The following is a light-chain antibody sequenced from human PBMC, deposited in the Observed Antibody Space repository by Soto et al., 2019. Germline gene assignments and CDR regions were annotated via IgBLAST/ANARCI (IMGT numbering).Light chain of an antibody. J-gene: IGKJ5*01. CDR1: QSVSAR. Sequence: EIVLTQSPDTLSLSPGDSATLSCRASQSVSARLAWYKHKPGQPPRLLISDVFNRASGVAERFSGSGSETDFTLIIRRLEPEDSALYYCQHYQGGHPIAFGQGTRLAI. V-gene: IGKV3-20*01. CDR3: QHYQGGHPIA. CDR2: DVF.